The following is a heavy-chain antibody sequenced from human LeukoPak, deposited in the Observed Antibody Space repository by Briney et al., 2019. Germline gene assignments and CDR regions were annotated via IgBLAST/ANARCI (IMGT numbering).Heavy chain of an antibody. D-gene: IGHD3-22*01. CDR1: GFTFDDYA. Sequence: GGSLRLSCAASGFTFDDYAMHWVRHAPGKGLEWVSGISWNSGSIGYADSVKGRFTISRDNAKNSLYLQMNSLRAEDTALYYCAKGHDSSGYYFDYWGQGTLVTVSS. V-gene: IGHV3-9*01. J-gene: IGHJ4*02. CDR3: AKGHDSSGYYFDY. CDR2: ISWNSGSI.